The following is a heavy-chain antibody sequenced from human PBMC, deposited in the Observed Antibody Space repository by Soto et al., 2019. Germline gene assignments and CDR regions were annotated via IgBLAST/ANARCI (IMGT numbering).Heavy chain of an antibody. J-gene: IGHJ4*02. CDR3: ANEIVGAINY. D-gene: IGHD1-26*01. Sequence: EVQLVESGGGLVQPGRSLRLSCAASGFTFDDYAMHWVRQAPGKGLDWVSGISWNSGKIGYADSVKGRFTISRDNANNSVYLQMNSLRPEDTAFYYCANEIVGAINYWAQGTLVTVSS. V-gene: IGHV3-9*01. CDR2: ISWNSGKI. CDR1: GFTFDDYA.